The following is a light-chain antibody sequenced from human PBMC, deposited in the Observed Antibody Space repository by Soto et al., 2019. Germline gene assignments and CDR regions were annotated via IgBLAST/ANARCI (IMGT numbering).Light chain of an antibody. V-gene: IGLV2-8*01. J-gene: IGLJ3*02. CDR1: SSDVGAYNY. CDR3: SSFASSNTWV. Sequence: QSALTQPPSASGSPGQSVTISCTGTSSDVGAYNYVSWYQQHAGKAPKLVIYEVTKRPSGVPDRFSGSKSANTASLTVSGLQAEDEGDYYCSSFASSNTWVFGGGTQLTVL. CDR2: EVT.